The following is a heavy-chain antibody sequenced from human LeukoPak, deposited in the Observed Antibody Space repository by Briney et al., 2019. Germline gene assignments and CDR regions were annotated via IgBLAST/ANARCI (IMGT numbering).Heavy chain of an antibody. V-gene: IGHV3-30*03. J-gene: IGHJ4*02. CDR1: GFTFSSYG. CDR2: ISYDGSNK. CDR3: ASLPTGIAVAPISGY. Sequence: PGGSLRLSCAASGFTFSSYGMHWVRQAPGKGLEWVAVISYDGSNKYYADSVKGRFTISRDNSKNTLYLQMNSLRAEDTAVYYCASLPTGIAVAPISGYWGQGTLVTVSS. D-gene: IGHD6-19*01.